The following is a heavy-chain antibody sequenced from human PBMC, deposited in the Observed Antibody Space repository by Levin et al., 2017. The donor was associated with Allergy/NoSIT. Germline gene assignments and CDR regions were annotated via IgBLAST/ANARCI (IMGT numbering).Heavy chain of an antibody. J-gene: IGHJ6*02. CDR3: ARDCGAYNWNYPGYYGMDV. D-gene: IGHD1-7*01. CDR2: IIPIFGTA. Sequence: SVKVSCKASGGTFSSYAISWVRQAPGQGLEWMGGIIPIFGTANYAQKFQGRVTITADKSTSTAYMELSSLRSEDTAVYYCARDCGAYNWNYPGYYGMDVWGQGTTVTVSS. CDR1: GGTFSSYA. V-gene: IGHV1-69*06.